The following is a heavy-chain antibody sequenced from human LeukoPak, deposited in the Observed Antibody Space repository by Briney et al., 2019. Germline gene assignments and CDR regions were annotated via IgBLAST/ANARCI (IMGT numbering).Heavy chain of an antibody. Sequence: SETLSLTCAVYGGSFSSYYWSWIRQPPGKGLEWIGYIYYSGSTNYNPSLKSRVTISVDTSKNQFSLKLSSVTAAYTAVYYCARGPYYYDSSGYFYWGQGTLVTASS. CDR2: IYYSGST. D-gene: IGHD3-22*01. V-gene: IGHV4-59*01. CDR1: GGSFSSYY. J-gene: IGHJ4*02. CDR3: ARGPYYYDSSGYFY.